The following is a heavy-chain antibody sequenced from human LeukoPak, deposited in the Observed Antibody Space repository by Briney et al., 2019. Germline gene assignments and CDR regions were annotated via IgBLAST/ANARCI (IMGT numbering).Heavy chain of an antibody. D-gene: IGHD2-2*01. J-gene: IGHJ2*01. CDR2: ISGSGGST. V-gene: IGHV3-23*01. CDR1: GFTFSSYA. CDR3: AKGPNIVVVPAASGFDL. Sequence: PGGSLRLSCAASGFTFSSYAMSWVRQAPGKGLEWVSAISGSGGSTYYADSVKGRFTISRDNSKNTLYLQMNSLRAEDTAIYYCAKGPNIVVVPAASGFDLWGRGTLVTASS.